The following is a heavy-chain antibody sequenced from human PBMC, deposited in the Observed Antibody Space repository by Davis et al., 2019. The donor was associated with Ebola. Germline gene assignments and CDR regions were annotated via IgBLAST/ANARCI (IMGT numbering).Heavy chain of an antibody. CDR3: SRVLDDHYWYFDL. J-gene: IGHJ2*01. V-gene: IGHV3-23*01. CDR2: ISAGGGYT. CDR1: GFTFSSYA. Sequence: GGSLRLSCAASGFTFSSYAMSWVRQAPGKGLEWVSLISAGGGYTYYADPVKGRFTVSRDNSKSTVYLQMNSLRADDTALFYCSRVLDDHYWYFDLWGRGTLVTVSS.